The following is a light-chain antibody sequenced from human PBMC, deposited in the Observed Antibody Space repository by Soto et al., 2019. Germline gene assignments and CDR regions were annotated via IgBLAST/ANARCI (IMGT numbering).Light chain of an antibody. J-gene: IGKJ5*01. Sequence: ETVMTQSPATLSVSPGEGATLFCRASQSVSINLAWYQQKPGQAPRLLIYGASTRATDIPVRFSGSGSGTEFTLTITSLQSDVFAVYYCQQYYNWPSFGQGTRLEIK. CDR2: GAS. CDR3: QQYYNWPS. CDR1: QSVSIN. V-gene: IGKV3-15*01.